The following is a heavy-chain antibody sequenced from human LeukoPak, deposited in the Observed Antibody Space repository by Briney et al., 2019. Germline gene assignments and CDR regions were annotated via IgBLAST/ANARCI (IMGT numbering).Heavy chain of an antibody. CDR1: GGSLSSYY. CDR3: ASKGYYGSGRFDY. CDR2: IYYSRST. V-gene: IGHV4-59*01. Sequence: SETLSLTCTVSGGSLSSYYWSWLRQPPGKGLEWIGYIYYSRSTNYNPSLKSRVTISVDASKNQFSLKLGSVTAADTAVYYCASKGYYGSGRFDYWGQGTLVTVSS. D-gene: IGHD3-10*01. J-gene: IGHJ4*02.